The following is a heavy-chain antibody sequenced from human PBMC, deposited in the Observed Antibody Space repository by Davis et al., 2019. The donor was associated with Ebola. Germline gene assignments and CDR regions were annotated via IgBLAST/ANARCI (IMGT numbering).Heavy chain of an antibody. CDR1: GGSFSGYY. CDR3: ARGIGGATHY. J-gene: IGHJ4*02. CDR2: IYHSGST. Sequence: GSLRLSCAVYGGSFSGYYWSWIRQPPGKGLEWIGEIYHSGSTNYNPSLKSRVTISVDKSKNQFSLKLSSVTAADTAVYYCARGIGGATHYWGQGTLVTVSS. D-gene: IGHD1-26*01. V-gene: IGHV4-34*01.